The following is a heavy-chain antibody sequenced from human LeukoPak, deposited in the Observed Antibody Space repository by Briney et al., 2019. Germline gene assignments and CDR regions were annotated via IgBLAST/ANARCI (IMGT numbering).Heavy chain of an antibody. CDR1: GGSFSGYY. D-gene: IGHD3-22*01. Sequence: PSETLSLTCAVYGGSFSGYYWSWIRQPPGKGLEWIGEINHSGSTNYNPSLKSRVTISVDTSKNQFSLKLSSVTAADTAVYYCARFYYYDSSGYYYFDYWGQGTLVTVSS. V-gene: IGHV4-34*01. CDR3: ARFYYYDSSGYYYFDY. J-gene: IGHJ4*02. CDR2: INHSGST.